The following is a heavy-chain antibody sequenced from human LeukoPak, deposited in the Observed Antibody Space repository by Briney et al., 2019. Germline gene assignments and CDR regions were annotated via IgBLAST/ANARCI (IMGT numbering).Heavy chain of an antibody. Sequence: ASVKVSCKASGYTFTSYAMHWVRQAPGQRLEWMGWINAGNGNTKYSQKFQGRVTMTRDTSISTAYMELSRLRSDDTAVYYCARERSRYPGGSFGYWGQGTLVTVSS. CDR2: INAGNGNT. CDR1: GYTFTSYA. CDR3: ARERSRYPGGSFGY. J-gene: IGHJ4*02. V-gene: IGHV1-3*01. D-gene: IGHD3-16*01.